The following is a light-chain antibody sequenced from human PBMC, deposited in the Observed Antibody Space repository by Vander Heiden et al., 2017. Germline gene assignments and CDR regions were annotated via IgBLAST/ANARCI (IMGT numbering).Light chain of an antibody. CDR3: PAWDSSTVV. CDR1: KLGDKY. Sequence: SYELTQPPSVSVSPGQTASITCSGDKLGDKYACWYQQKPGQSPVLIVYQDSNRPSGIPERVSGSNSANTATLTISGTQAMDEADYYCPAWDSSTVVFGGGTKLTVL. V-gene: IGLV3-1*01. CDR2: QDS. J-gene: IGLJ2*01.